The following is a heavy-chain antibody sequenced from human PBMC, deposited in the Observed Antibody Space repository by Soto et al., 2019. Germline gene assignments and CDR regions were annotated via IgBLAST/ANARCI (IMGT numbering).Heavy chain of an antibody. D-gene: IGHD3-16*02. CDR2: VSGSGGST. V-gene: IGHV3-23*01. CDR1: GFTFSSYA. Sequence: EAQLLESGGGLVQPGGSLRLSCAASGFTFSSYAMSWVRQAPGKGLEWVSAVSGSGGSTYYADSVKGRFTISRDNSKNTVYLQMNSLRAEDTAVYYCAKALLTFGGVIVQPFDYWGQGTLVTVSS. CDR3: AKALLTFGGVIVQPFDY. J-gene: IGHJ4*02.